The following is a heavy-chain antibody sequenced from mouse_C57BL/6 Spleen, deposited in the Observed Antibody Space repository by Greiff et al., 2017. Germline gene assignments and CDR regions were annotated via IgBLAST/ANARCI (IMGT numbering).Heavy chain of an antibody. CDR3: ARPYYGSSYEFAY. V-gene: IGHV5-9*01. Sequence: EVNVVESGGGLVKPGGSLKLSCAASGFTFSSYTMSWVRQTPEKRLEWVATISGGGGNTYYPDSVKGRFTISRDNAKNTLYRQMSSLRSEDTALYYCARPYYGSSYEFAYWGQGTLVTVSA. J-gene: IGHJ3*01. CDR2: ISGGGGNT. D-gene: IGHD1-1*01. CDR1: GFTFSSYT.